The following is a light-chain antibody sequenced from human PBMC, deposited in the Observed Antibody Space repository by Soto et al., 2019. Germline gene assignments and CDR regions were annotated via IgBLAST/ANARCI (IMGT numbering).Light chain of an antibody. CDR3: PQSYSTPWT. CDR2: AAS. CDR1: QSISSY. V-gene: IGKV1-39*01. Sequence: DIQMTQSPSSLSASVGDRVTITCRASQSISSYLNWYQQKPGKDPNLLIYAASSLQSGVPSRFSGSGSGTDFTLTISSLQPEDFATYYCPQSYSTPWTFGQGTKVEIK. J-gene: IGKJ1*01.